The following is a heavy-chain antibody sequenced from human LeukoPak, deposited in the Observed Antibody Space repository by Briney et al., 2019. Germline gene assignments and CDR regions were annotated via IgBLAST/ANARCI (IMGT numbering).Heavy chain of an antibody. Sequence: SETLSLTCTVSGRSISSSSYYWVGIRQPPGKGLECIGSIYYSGSTYYTPSLKSRVTISVDTSKYQFSLKLSSVTVADTAVYYCARVPPDDFWIGYPFDYWGQGTLVTVSS. CDR1: GRSISSSSYY. J-gene: IGHJ4*02. D-gene: IGHD3-3*01. CDR2: IYYSGST. V-gene: IGHV4-39*01. CDR3: ARVPPDDFWIGYPFDY.